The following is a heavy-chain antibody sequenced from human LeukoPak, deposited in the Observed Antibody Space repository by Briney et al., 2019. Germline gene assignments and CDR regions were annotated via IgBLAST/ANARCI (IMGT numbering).Heavy chain of an antibody. CDR1: GGSISSSSYY. V-gene: IGHV4-39*07. CDR3: ERGVYTAAAQYGY. D-gene: IGHD6-13*01. J-gene: IGHJ4*02. Sequence: SETLSLTCTVSGGSISSSSYYWGWSRQPPGKGLEWIGSIYYSGSTYYNPSLKSRVTISVDTSKNQFSLKLSSVTAADTAVYYCERGVYTAAAQYGYWGQGTLVTVSS. CDR2: IYYSGST.